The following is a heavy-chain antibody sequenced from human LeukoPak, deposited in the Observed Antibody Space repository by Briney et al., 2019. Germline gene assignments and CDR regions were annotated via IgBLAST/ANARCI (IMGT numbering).Heavy chain of an antibody. CDR2: IWYDGSNK. CDR3: ARDLGVAPDFYFDY. CDR1: GFTFSRFG. Sequence: GGSLSLSCAASGFTFSRFGFHWASQAPGKGLEWVAVIWYDGSNKYFADSVKGRFTISRDNSKNTLYMQMNSLRDEDTAVYYCARDLGVAPDFYFDYWGQGTLVTVSS. J-gene: IGHJ4*02. D-gene: IGHD3-3*01. V-gene: IGHV3-33*01.